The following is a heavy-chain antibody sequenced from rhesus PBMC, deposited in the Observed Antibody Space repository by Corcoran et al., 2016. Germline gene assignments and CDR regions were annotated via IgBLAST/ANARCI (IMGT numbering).Heavy chain of an antibody. CDR1: GGSISGYYN. V-gene: IGHV4-143*01. D-gene: IGHD2-39*02. Sequence: QVQLQASGPGLVKPSETLSLTGTVSGGSISGYYNWNWIRQSPGKGLEGFVGVYGNSATTNYTPAHKSLVTISKEPSKNQFSLRLTSVTAADTAVYYCARQGYTDHLGGLDSWGQGVVVTVSS. CDR3: ARQGYTDHLGGLDS. J-gene: IGHJ6*01. CDR2: VYGNSATT.